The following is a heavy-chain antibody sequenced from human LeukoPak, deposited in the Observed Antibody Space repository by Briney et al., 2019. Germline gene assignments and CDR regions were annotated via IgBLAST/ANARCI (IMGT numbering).Heavy chain of an antibody. V-gene: IGHV3-33*01. CDR3: ARAPKRYYYYYGMDV. CDR2: IWYDGSNK. Sequence: PGRSLRLSCAASGFTFSSYGMHWVRQAPGKGLEWVAVIWYDGSNKYYADSVKGRFTISRDNSKNTLYLQMNSLRAEDTAVYHCARAPKRYYYYYGMDVWGQGTTVTVSS. J-gene: IGHJ6*02. CDR1: GFTFSSYG.